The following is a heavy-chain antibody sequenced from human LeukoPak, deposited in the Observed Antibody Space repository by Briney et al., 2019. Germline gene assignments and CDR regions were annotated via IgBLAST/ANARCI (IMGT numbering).Heavy chain of an antibody. J-gene: IGHJ4*02. Sequence: GGSLRLSCAASGFTFSSYAMTWVRQAPGKGLEWASTISDGGDSTYYANSVKGRFTVSRDNSKNTLYLQMNSLRAEDMAVYYCAKGLTYSGSYLDYWGQGTLVTVSS. D-gene: IGHD5-12*01. CDR2: ISDGGDST. V-gene: IGHV3-23*01. CDR3: AKGLTYSGSYLDY. CDR1: GFTFSSYA.